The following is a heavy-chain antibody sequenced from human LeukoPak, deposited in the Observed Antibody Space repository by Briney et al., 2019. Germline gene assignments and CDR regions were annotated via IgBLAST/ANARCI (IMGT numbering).Heavy chain of an antibody. Sequence: ASVKVSCKASGGTFSIYAISWVRQAPGQGLEWMGGIIPIFGTANYAQKFQGRVTITADESTSTAYMELSSLRSEDTAVYYCARGDLYSYGGYYYYGMDVWGQGTTVTVSS. D-gene: IGHD5-18*01. CDR1: GGTFSIYA. CDR2: IIPIFGTA. CDR3: ARGDLYSYGGYYYYGMDV. V-gene: IGHV1-69*13. J-gene: IGHJ6*02.